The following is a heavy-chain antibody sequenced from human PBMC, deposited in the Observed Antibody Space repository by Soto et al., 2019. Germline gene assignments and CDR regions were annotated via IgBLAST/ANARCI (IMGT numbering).Heavy chain of an antibody. J-gene: IGHJ5*02. CDR3: ALYSSGWFDP. CDR1: GFTFSDHH. CDR2: TRNKANSYTT. V-gene: IGHV3-72*01. D-gene: IGHD6-19*01. Sequence: LRLSCAASGFTFSDHHMDWVRQAPGKGLEWVGRTRNKANSYTTEYAASVKGRFTISRDDSKNSLYLQMNSLKTEDTAVYYCALYSSGWFDPWGQGTLVTVSS.